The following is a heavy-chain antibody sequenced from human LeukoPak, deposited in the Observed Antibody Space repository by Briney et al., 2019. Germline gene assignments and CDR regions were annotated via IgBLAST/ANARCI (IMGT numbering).Heavy chain of an antibody. J-gene: IGHJ4*02. CDR1: GFTFSSYA. CDR2: ISYDGSNK. D-gene: IGHD3-22*01. Sequence: GGSLRLSCAASGFTFSSYAMHWVRQAPGKGLEWVAVISYDGSNKYYADSVKGRFTISRDNSKNTLYLQMNSLRAEDTAVYYCARGQGGDYYDSSGYPYYFDYWGQGTLVTVSS. V-gene: IGHV3-30*01. CDR3: ARGQGGDYYDSSGYPYYFDY.